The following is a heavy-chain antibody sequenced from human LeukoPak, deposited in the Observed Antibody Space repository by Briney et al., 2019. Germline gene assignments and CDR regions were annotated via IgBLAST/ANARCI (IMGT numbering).Heavy chain of an antibody. D-gene: IGHD4-17*01. CDR3: ARHGGRYGDYLSFDY. CDR2: IYPGDSDT. Sequence: GESLKISCKGSGYSFPSYWIGWVRQMPVKGLELMGIIYPGDSDTRYSPSFQGQVTISAHKPSSTAYLQWSSLKASDTAMYYCARHGGRYGDYLSFDYWGQGTLVTVSS. V-gene: IGHV5-51*01. J-gene: IGHJ4*02. CDR1: GYSFPSYW.